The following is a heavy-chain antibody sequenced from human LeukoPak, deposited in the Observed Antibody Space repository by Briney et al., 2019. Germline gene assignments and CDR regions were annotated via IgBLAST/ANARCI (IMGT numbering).Heavy chain of an antibody. D-gene: IGHD5-24*01. V-gene: IGHV3-30-3*01. CDR2: ISYDGSNK. J-gene: IGHJ6*02. Sequence: GGSLRLSCAASGFTFSSYAMHWVRQAPGKGLEWVAIISYDGSNKYYADSVKGRFTISRDNSKNTLYLQMNSLRAEDTAVYYCARDLGYNLLGFYYYGMDVWGQGTTVTASS. CDR3: ARDLGYNLLGFYYYGMDV. CDR1: GFTFSSYA.